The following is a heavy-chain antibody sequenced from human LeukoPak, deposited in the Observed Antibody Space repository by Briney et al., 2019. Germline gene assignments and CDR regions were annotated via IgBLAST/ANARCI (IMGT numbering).Heavy chain of an antibody. V-gene: IGHV5-51*01. Sequence: GESLKISCKGAGDSFTHCWLGWVRQMPGKGLEWMGIFYPGDSNTRYNPSFQGQVTFPADKSVDTAYLQWISLRASDTAISYCARLSIAASLRLYYFDYWGQGTLVTVPS. CDR2: FYPGDSNT. CDR3: ARLSIAASLRLYYFDY. J-gene: IGHJ4*02. D-gene: IGHD2-15*01. CDR1: GDSFTHCW.